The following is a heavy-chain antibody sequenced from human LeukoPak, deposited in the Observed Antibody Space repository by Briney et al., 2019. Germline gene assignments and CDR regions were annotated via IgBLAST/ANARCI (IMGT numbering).Heavy chain of an antibody. D-gene: IGHD6-13*01. CDR2: IYYSGST. V-gene: IGHV4-59*01. J-gene: IGHJ6*02. Sequence: SETLSLTCTVSGGSISSYYWSWIRQPSGKGLEWIGYIYYSGSTNYNPSLKSRVTISLDTSKDQFSLKLTSVTAADTAVYYCARVAAAAQFYYYGMDVWGQGTTVTVSS. CDR1: GGSISSYY. CDR3: ARVAAAAQFYYYGMDV.